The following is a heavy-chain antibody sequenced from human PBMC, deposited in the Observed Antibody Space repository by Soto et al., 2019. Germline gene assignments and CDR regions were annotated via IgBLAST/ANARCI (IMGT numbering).Heavy chain of an antibody. CDR2: IKQDGSEK. V-gene: IGHV3-7*01. Sequence: EVQLVESGGGLVQPGGSLRLSCAASGFTFSSYWMSWVRQAPGKGLEWVANIKQDGSEKYYVDSVKGRFTISRDNAKNSLYLQMNSLRAEDTAVYYCARQTSWFGRDKHYYHGMDVWGQGTTVTVSS. D-gene: IGHD2-2*01. J-gene: IGHJ6*02. CDR1: GFTFSSYW. CDR3: ARQTSWFGRDKHYYHGMDV.